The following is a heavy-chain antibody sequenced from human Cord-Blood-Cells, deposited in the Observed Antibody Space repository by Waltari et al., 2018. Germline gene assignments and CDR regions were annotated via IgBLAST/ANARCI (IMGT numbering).Heavy chain of an antibody. CDR2: INSDGSST. D-gene: IGHD3-3*01. J-gene: IGHJ3*02. CDR1: GFTFSSYW. V-gene: IGHV3-74*01. Sequence: EVQLVESGGGLVQPGGSLRLSCAASGFTFSSYWMHWVRQAPGKGLVWVSRINSDGSSTSYADSVKGRFTISRDNAKNTLYLQMNSLRAEDTAVDYCSRGGTPILTGGVEWLSEAHDAFDIWGQGTMVTVSS. CDR3: SRGGTPILTGGVEWLSEAHDAFDI.